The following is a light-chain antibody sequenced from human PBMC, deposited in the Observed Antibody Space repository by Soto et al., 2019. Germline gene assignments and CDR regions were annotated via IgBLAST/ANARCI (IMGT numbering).Light chain of an antibody. CDR3: CSYAGTYSWV. CDR1: SSNIGSNT. J-gene: IGLJ3*02. CDR2: HSN. Sequence: QSVLTQPPSASGTPGQRVTISCSGSSSNIGSNTVNWYQQLPGTAPKLLIYHSNQRPSGVPDRFSGSKYGTSASLAISGLQSEDEADYYCCSYAGTYSWVFGGGTQLTVL. V-gene: IGLV1-44*01.